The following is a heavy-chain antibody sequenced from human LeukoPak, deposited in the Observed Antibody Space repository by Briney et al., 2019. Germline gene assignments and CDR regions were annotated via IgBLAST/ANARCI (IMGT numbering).Heavy chain of an antibody. CDR3: VKIAGNSGWNSWFDP. D-gene: IGHD6-19*01. Sequence: PGGSLRLSCAASGFTFSSYAMHWVRRAPGKGLEWVAVISYDGSNKYYADSVKGRFTISRDNSKNTLYLQMNNLRAEDTALYYCVKIAGNSGWNSWFDPWGQGTLVTVSS. CDR1: GFTFSSYA. CDR2: ISYDGSNK. J-gene: IGHJ5*02. V-gene: IGHV3-30*04.